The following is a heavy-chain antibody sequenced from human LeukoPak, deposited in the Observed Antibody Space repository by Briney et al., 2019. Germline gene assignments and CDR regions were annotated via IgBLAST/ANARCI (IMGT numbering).Heavy chain of an antibody. Sequence: GGSLRLSCAASGFTFSDYYMKWIRQARGKGREGGSYISRSGSIIYYAQPVKCRFTISMDNAKHSLYLQMNRLRPEDTAVYYSAIDAHSRGLYGRRRFVPWGQGTLVTVSS. CDR1: GFTFSDYY. CDR3: AIDAHSRGLYGRRRFVP. J-gene: IGHJ5*02. V-gene: IGHV3-11*04. CDR2: ISRSGSII. D-gene: IGHD6-19*01.